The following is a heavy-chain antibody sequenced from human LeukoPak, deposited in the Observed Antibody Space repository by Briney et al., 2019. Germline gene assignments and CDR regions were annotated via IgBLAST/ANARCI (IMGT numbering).Heavy chain of an antibody. CDR2: IYHSGST. Sequence: SETLSLTCTVSGYSISSGYYWGWIRQPPGKGLEWIGSIYHSGSTYYNPSLKSRVTISVDTSKNQFSLKLSSVTAADTAVYYCARHFCSSTSCPLLHWGQGTLVTVSS. D-gene: IGHD2-2*01. CDR1: GYSISSGYY. V-gene: IGHV4-38-2*02. J-gene: IGHJ4*02. CDR3: ARHFCSSTSCPLLH.